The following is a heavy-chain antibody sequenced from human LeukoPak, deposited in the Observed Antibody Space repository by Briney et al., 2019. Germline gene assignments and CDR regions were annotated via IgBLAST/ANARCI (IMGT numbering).Heavy chain of an antibody. CDR3: VRDRSRCFY. V-gene: IGHV3-7*01. CDR1: GFTFSSYA. CDR2: IKEDGSEK. D-gene: IGHD4/OR15-4a*01. J-gene: IGHJ4*02. Sequence: GGSLRLSCAASGFTFSSYAMHWVRQAPGKGLEWVATIKEDGSEKYYVDSVKGRFTISRDNAKNTLYLQMNSLRAEDTAVYYCVRDRSRCFYWGQGTLVTVSS.